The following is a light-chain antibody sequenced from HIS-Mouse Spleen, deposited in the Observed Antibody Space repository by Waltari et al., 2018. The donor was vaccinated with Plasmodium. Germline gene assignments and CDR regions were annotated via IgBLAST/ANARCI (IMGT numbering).Light chain of an antibody. J-gene: IGLJ2*01. CDR1: SSEVGGYHY. Sequence: QSALTQPPSASGSPGQSVPISCTGTSSEVGGYHYVPWSQPHPGKAPKLMIYEVSKRPSGVPDRFSGSKSGNTASLTVSGLQAEDEADYYCSSYAGSNNLVFGGGTKLTVL. CDR3: SSYAGSNNLV. CDR2: EVS. V-gene: IGLV2-8*01.